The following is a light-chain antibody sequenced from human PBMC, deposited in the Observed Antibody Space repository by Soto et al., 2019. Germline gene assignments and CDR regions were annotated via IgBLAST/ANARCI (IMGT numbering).Light chain of an antibody. Sequence: QPVLTQPSSLSASPGASASLTCTLRSGINVGTYRIYWYQQKPGSPPQYLLRYKSDSDKQQGSGVPSRFSGSKDASANAGILLISGLQSEDEADYYCMIWHSSAWVFGGGTKRPS. CDR3: MIWHSSAWV. V-gene: IGLV5-45*03. J-gene: IGLJ3*02. CDR1: SGINVGTYR. CDR2: YKSDSDK.